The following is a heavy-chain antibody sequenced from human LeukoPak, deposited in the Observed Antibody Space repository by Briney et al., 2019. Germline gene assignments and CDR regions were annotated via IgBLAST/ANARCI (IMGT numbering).Heavy chain of an antibody. CDR1: GFTFSSYG. CDR2: IWYGGSNK. V-gene: IGHV3-33*01. CDR3: ARSSSGWLIDY. Sequence: GRSLRLSCAASGFTFSSYGMHWVRQAPGKGLEWVAVIWYGGSNKYYADSVKGRFTISRDNSKNTLYLQMNSLRAEDTAVYYCARSSSGWLIDYWGQGTLVTVSS. J-gene: IGHJ4*02. D-gene: IGHD6-19*01.